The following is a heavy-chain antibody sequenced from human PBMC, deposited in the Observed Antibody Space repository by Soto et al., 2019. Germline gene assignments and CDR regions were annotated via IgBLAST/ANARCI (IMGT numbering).Heavy chain of an antibody. J-gene: IGHJ3*02. CDR2: MNPNSGKP. Sequence: QVQLVQSGAEVKKPGASVKVSCKASGYTFTSYDINWVRQATGQGLEWMGWMNPNSGKPGYAQKFQGRVTMTRNTSISPAYMELSSLRSEDTAVYYCAIGINYYDSGDDAFDIWGQGTMVTVSS. CDR3: AIGINYYDSGDDAFDI. CDR1: GYTFTSYD. D-gene: IGHD3-10*01. V-gene: IGHV1-8*01.